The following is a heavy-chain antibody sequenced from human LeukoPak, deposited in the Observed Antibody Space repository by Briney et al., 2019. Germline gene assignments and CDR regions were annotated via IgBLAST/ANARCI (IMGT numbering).Heavy chain of an antibody. CDR3: ARRVGSKSSGYYMDV. D-gene: IGHD6-19*01. CDR1: GFSFPIYW. V-gene: IGHV5-51*01. CDR2: IYPGDSDT. Sequence: GESLKISYQGSGFSFPIYWIGWVRQMPGKGLEWMGNIYPGDSDTTYSPSFQGQVSISADRSISTAHLQWSSLKTSDSAIYYCARRVGSKSSGYYMDVWGNGTTVTVSS. J-gene: IGHJ6*03.